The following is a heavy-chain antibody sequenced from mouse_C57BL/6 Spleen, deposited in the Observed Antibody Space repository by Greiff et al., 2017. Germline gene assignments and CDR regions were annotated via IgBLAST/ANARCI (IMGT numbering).Heavy chain of an antibody. Sequence: QVQLKESGAELVKPGASVKLSCKASGYAFSSYWMNWVKQRPGTGLEWIGQIYPGDGDTNYNGKFKGKATLAAAKSSSAAFMRLSSLTSEDAAVYFCTRSGGAQATDYWGQGTTLTVSS. D-gene: IGHD3-2*02. V-gene: IGHV1-80*01. CDR3: TRSGGAQATDY. CDR1: GYAFSSYW. J-gene: IGHJ2*01. CDR2: IYPGDGDT.